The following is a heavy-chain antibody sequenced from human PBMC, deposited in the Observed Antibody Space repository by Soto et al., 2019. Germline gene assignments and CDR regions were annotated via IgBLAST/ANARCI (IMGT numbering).Heavy chain of an antibody. D-gene: IGHD3-22*01. V-gene: IGHV4-31*03. J-gene: IGHJ5*02. CDR1: GGSISSGGYY. Sequence: SETLSLTCTVSGGSISSGGYYWSWIRQHPGKGLEWIGYIYYSGSTYYNPSLKSRVTISVDTSKNQFSLKLSSVTAADTAVYYCARSNSGYYKWFDPWGQGALVTVSS. CDR3: ARSNSGYYKWFDP. CDR2: IYYSGST.